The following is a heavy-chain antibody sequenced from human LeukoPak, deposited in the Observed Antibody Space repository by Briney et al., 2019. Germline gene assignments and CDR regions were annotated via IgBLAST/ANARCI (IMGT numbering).Heavy chain of an antibody. J-gene: IGHJ5*02. Sequence: GGSLRLSCAASGFTVSSNYMSWVRQAPGKGLEWVSVVYNVGTTYYADSVKGRFTSSRDNSKNELYLQMNSLRVEDTAVYYCVREKRFLEWSWGQGTLVTVSS. CDR1: GFTVSSNY. D-gene: IGHD3-3*01. CDR2: VYNVGTT. CDR3: VREKRFLEWS. V-gene: IGHV3-53*01.